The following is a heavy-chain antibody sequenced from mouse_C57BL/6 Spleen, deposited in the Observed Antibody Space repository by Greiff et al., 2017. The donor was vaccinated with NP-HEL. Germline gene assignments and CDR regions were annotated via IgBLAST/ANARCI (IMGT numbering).Heavy chain of an antibody. CDR1: GYTFTDYE. CDR3: TRGRGYYYGEGYFDY. Sequence: QVQLQQSGAELVRPGASVTLSCKASGYTFTDYEMHWVKQTPVHGLEWIGAIDPETGGTAYNQKFKGKAILTADKSSSTAYMELRSLTSEDSAVYYCTRGRGYYYGEGYFDYWGQGTTPTVSS. J-gene: IGHJ2*01. CDR2: IDPETGGT. D-gene: IGHD1-1*01. V-gene: IGHV1-15*01.